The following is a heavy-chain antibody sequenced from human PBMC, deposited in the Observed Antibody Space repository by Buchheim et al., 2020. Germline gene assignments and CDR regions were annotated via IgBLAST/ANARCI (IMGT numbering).Heavy chain of an antibody. CDR2: VSADNGRT. V-gene: IGHV1-18*03. Sequence: QVQLVQSGGEVKKPGASVKVSCKASGYTFTTYGITWVRQAPGQGLEWLGWVSADNGRTNYAEKVQGRVTMTTDTSTSNTHMELTNLTADDMAVYYCARGSVTVDYWGQGTL. D-gene: IGHD3-22*01. CDR1: GYTFTTYG. J-gene: IGHJ4*02. CDR3: ARGSVTVDY.